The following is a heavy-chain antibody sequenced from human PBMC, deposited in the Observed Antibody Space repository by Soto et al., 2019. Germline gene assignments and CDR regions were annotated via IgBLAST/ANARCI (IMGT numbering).Heavy chain of an antibody. Sequence: GESLKISCKGSGYSFTSYWISWVRQMPGKGLEWMGRIDPSDSYTNYSPSFQGHVTISADKSISTAYLQWSSLKASDTAMYYCARHGSSSWENYYYYGMDVWGQGTTVTVSS. CDR2: IDPSDSYT. D-gene: IGHD6-13*01. CDR1: GYSFTSYW. V-gene: IGHV5-10-1*01. CDR3: ARHGSSSWENYYYYGMDV. J-gene: IGHJ6*02.